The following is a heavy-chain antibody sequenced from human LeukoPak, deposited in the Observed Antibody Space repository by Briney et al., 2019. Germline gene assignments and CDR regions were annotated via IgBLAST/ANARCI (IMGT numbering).Heavy chain of an antibody. J-gene: IGHJ4*02. D-gene: IGHD3-16*01. CDR1: GYTFTVYY. CDR3: ATQRGSYLWGTDFDY. Sequence: ASVTVSCKASGYTFTVYYMHWVRQAPGQGGEWMGWINPNSGDTKYEQKFQGRVTMTRDTSISTDYMELSRLRSDHTAVYYCATQRGSYLWGTDFDYWGQGTLVTVSS. V-gene: IGHV1-2*02. CDR2: INPNSGDT.